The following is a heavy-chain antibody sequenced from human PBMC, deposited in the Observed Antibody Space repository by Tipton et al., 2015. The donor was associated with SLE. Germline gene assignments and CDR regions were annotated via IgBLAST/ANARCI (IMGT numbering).Heavy chain of an antibody. CDR3: AKGNYDFWSFDY. Sequence: SLRLSCAASGFTFSSYWMSWVRQAPGKGLEWVANIKQDGSEKYYVDSVKGRFTISRDNAKNSLYLQMNSLRAEDTAVYYCAKGNYDFWSFDYWGQGTLVTVSS. J-gene: IGHJ4*02. CDR1: GFTFSSYW. D-gene: IGHD3-3*01. CDR2: IKQDGSEK. V-gene: IGHV3-7*01.